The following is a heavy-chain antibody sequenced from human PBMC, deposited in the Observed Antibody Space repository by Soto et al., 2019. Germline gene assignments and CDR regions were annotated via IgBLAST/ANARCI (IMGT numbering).Heavy chain of an antibody. CDR1: GFTVSSNY. D-gene: IGHD1-26*01. CDR3: ARDLSGSYYYYYYGMDV. CDR2: IYSGGST. J-gene: IGHJ6*02. Sequence: GGSLRLSCAASGFTVSSNYMSWVRQAPGKGLEWVSVIYSGGSTYYADSVKGRFTISRDNSKNTLYLQMNSLRAEDTAVYYCARDLSGSYYYYYYGMDVWGQGTTVTVSS. V-gene: IGHV3-53*01.